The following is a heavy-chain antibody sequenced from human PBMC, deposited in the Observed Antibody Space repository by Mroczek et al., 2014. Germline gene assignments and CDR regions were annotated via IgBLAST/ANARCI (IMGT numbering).Heavy chain of an antibody. Sequence: QVQLVQSGGGVVQPGRSLRLSCAASGFTFSSYGMHWVRQAPGKGLEWVAVISYDGSNKYYADSVKGRFTISRDNSKNTLYLQMNSLRAEDTAVYYCARGRLFRLEMSFDIVGQGTMVTVSS. CDR2: ISYDGSNK. V-gene: IGHV3-30*03. J-gene: IGHJ3*02. CDR1: GFTFSSYG. CDR3: ARGRLFRLEMSFDI. D-gene: IGHD3-22*01.